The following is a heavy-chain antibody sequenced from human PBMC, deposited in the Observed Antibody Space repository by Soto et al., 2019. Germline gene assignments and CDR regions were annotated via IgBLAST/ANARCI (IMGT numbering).Heavy chain of an antibody. CDR3: ARGHVVAAQH. D-gene: IGHD2-15*01. V-gene: IGHV4-30-2*01. CDR1: GGSISSGGYS. J-gene: IGHJ4*02. CDR2: IYHSGST. Sequence: QLQLQESGSALVKPSQTLSLTCAVSGGSISSGGYSWSWIRQPPGKGLEWIGYIYHSGSTYYNPSLKSRVTISVDRSKNQFSLKLSSVTAADTAVYYCARGHVVAAQHWGQGTLVTVSS.